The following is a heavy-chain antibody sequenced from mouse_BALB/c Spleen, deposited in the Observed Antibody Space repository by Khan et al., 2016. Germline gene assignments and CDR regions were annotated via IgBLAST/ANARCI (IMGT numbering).Heavy chain of an antibody. CDR2: IRLQSDDYVT. CDR3: WILL. Sequence: EVKLEVSGGGLVQPGGSMKLSCVASGFTFSNYWMNWVRQSPEKGIEWVAEIRLQSDDYVTHYAESGKGRFTISRDDSNSNVYLQMNNLRAEDTCIYYCWILLWGRGTTLTVSS. CDR1: GFTFSNYW. V-gene: IGHV6-6*02. J-gene: IGHJ2*01.